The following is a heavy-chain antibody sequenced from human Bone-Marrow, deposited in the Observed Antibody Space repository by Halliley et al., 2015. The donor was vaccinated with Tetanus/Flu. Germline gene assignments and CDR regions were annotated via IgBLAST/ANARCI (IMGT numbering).Heavy chain of an antibody. V-gene: IGHV3-48*03. Sequence: SLRLSCAASGFTFSDHEMNWVRQAPGKGLEWVSFISSSGSTIHYADSVKGRFTISRDNSENSLYLQMNSLRGEDTAVYYCVRDRYCTSTGCHERRGTEPWGRGTLVTFSS. CDR2: ISSSGSTI. D-gene: IGHD2-2*01. CDR1: GFTFSDHE. CDR3: VRDRYCTSTGCHERRGTEP. J-gene: IGHJ5*02.